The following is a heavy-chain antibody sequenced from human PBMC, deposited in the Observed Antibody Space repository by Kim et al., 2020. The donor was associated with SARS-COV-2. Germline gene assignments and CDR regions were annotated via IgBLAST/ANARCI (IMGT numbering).Heavy chain of an antibody. CDR1: GFTFSSYA. J-gene: IGHJ4*02. D-gene: IGHD6-19*01. V-gene: IGHV3-30*04. CDR3: ARDPYSSGWYYFDY. Sequence: GGSLRLSCAASGFTFSSYAMHWVRQAPGKGLEWVAVISYDGSNKYYADSVKGRFTISRDNSKNTLYLQMNSLRAEDTAVYYCARDPYSSGWYYFDYWGQG. CDR2: ISYDGSNK.